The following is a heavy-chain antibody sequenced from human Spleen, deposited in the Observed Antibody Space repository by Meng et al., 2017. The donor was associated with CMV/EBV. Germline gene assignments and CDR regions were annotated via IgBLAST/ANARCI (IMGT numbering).Heavy chain of an antibody. D-gene: IGHD1-26*01. J-gene: IGHJ5*02. CDR2: IGGYNGNT. CDR3: ARDREGAPDWSDL. Sequence: QDQTCAAGGWGGEAGAPRKVFCKASGNRFTSYGNSWVRQAPGQVLEWMGWIGGYNGNTNYAQKCQGRVTMTTDTSTSTAYMELRSLRSDDTAVYYCARDREGAPDWSDLWGQGALVTVSS. CDR1: GNRFTSYG. V-gene: IGHV1-18*01.